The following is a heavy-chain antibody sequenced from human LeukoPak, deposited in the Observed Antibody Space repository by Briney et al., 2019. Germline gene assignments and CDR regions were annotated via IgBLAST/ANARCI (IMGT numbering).Heavy chain of an antibody. J-gene: IGHJ4*02. CDR1: GGSISSGSYY. D-gene: IGHD3-16*02. V-gene: IGHV4-61*02. CDR3: AITYYDYVWGSYRYVDY. Sequence: SQTLSLTCTVSGGSISSGSYYWSWIRQPAGKGLEWIVRIYTSGSTNYNPSLKSRLTISVDTSKNQFSLKLSSVTAADTAVYYCAITYYDYVWGSYRYVDYWGQGTLVTVSS. CDR2: IYTSGST.